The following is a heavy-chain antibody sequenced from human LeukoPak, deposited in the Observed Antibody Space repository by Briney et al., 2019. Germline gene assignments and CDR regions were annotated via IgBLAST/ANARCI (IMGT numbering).Heavy chain of an antibody. Sequence: SDTLSLTCVVNGGSFTGLFWSWVRQAPGKGLEWIGEINHFGSTNYSPSLKSRLTMSVDASKNQFSLKLSSVTAADTAVYYCASRRGYSYGSPQNYYFDYWGQGTLVTVSS. CDR1: GGSFTGLF. CDR3: ASRRGYSYGSPQNYYFDY. D-gene: IGHD5-18*01. CDR2: INHFGST. J-gene: IGHJ4*02. V-gene: IGHV4-34*10.